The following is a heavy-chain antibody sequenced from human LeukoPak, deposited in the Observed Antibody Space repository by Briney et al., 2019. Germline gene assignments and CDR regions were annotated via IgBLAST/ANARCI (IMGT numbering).Heavy chain of an antibody. CDR1: GFTFNDYY. D-gene: IGHD3-9*01. CDR2: IKQDGSEK. J-gene: IGHJ6*03. CDR3: ARWGKYFDWSSVYMDV. V-gene: IGHV3-7*01. Sequence: GGSLRLSCATSGFTFNDYYMSWVRQAPGKGLEWVANIKQDGSEKYYVDSVKGRFTISRDNAKNSLYLQMNSLRAEDTAVYYCARWGKYFDWSSVYMDVWGKGTTVTVSS.